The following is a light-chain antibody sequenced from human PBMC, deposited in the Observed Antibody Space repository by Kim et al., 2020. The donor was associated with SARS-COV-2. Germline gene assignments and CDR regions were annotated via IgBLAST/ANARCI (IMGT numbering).Light chain of an antibody. V-gene: IGLV3-25*03. CDR1: ALPKQY. CDR2: KDS. CDR3: QSADSSGTWV. J-gene: IGLJ3*02. Sequence: SYELTQPPSVSVSPGQTARITCSGDALPKQYAYWYQQKPGQAPVLVIYKDSARPSGIPERFSGSSSGTTVTLTISGVQAEDEADYYCQSADSSGTWVFGGGTQLTVL.